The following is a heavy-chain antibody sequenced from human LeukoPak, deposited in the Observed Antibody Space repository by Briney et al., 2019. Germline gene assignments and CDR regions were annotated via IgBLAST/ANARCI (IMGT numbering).Heavy chain of an antibody. D-gene: IGHD4-11*01. CDR3: ARPLQSFYYMDV. Sequence: PSETLSLTCTVSGGSISSYYWSWIRQPPGKGLELIGYIYYSGSTNYNPSLKSRVTISVDTSKNQFSLKLSSVTAADTAVYYCARPLQSFYYMDVWGKGTPVTVSS. V-gene: IGHV4-59*08. CDR2: IYYSGST. J-gene: IGHJ6*03. CDR1: GGSISSYY.